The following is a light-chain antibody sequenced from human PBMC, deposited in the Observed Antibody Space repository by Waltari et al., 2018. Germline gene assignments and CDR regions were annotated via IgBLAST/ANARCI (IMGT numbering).Light chain of an antibody. Sequence: QSVLTQPPSASGTPGQRVTISCSGSSSNIGSNYVYWYQQLPGTAPKLLIYKNKQRPSGVPDRFSGAKSCTSASLAISGLRSEDEADYYCAAWDDSLSGVVFGGGTKLTVL. CDR1: SSNIGSNY. J-gene: IGLJ2*01. CDR2: KNK. V-gene: IGLV1-47*01. CDR3: AAWDDSLSGVV.